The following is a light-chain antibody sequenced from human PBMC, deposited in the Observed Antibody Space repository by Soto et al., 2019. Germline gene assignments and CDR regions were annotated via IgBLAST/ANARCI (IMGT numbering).Light chain of an antibody. CDR1: QSVTSSY. Sequence: EIVLTQSPGTLSLSPGERATLSCRASQSVTSSYVAWYQQKPGQAPRLLIYGASSRATGIPDRFSGSGSGPDFTLTISRLEREDFGVYYCQKYGSSPPITVGQGPRLEIK. CDR3: QKYGSSPPIT. J-gene: IGKJ5*01. CDR2: GAS. V-gene: IGKV3-20*01.